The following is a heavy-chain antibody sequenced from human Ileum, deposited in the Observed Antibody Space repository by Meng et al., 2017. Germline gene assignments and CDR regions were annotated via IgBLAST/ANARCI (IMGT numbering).Heavy chain of an antibody. Sequence: QMQLQESGPGLVKPSGTLSLICGVSGGSFSSGNWWGWFRQPPGKGLEWIGEIFHTGNTNYNPSLQSRVSLSIDKSKNQFSLKVISVTAADTAVYYCVNYCSGGKCSPNEKTQHWGQGTLVTVSS. J-gene: IGHJ1*01. CDR1: GGSFSSGNW. D-gene: IGHD2-15*01. CDR2: IFHTGNT. CDR3: VNYCSGGKCSPNEKTQH. V-gene: IGHV4-4*02.